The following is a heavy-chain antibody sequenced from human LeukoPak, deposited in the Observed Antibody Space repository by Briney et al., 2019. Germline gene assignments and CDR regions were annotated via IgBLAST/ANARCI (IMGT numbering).Heavy chain of an antibody. J-gene: IGHJ4*02. Sequence: GGSLRLSCAASGFTFSSYGMHWVRQAPGKGLEWVAVISYDGSNKYYADSVKGRFTISRDNSKNTLYLQMNSLRAEDTALYYCARHRTASDYWGQGTLVTVSS. V-gene: IGHV3-30*03. CDR1: GFTFSSYG. CDR3: ARHRTASDY. CDR2: ISYDGSNK. D-gene: IGHD3-16*02.